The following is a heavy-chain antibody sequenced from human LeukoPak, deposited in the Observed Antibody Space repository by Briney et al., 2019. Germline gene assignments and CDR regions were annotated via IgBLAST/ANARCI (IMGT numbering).Heavy chain of an antibody. V-gene: IGHV4-4*02. D-gene: IGHD6-19*01. CDR1: GGSISSSNW. CDR3: ARGGYSSGWYSYSDY. Sequence: PSGTLSLTCAVSGGSISSSNWWSWVRQPPGKGLEWIGEINHSGSTNYNPSLKSRVTISVDTSKNQFSLKLSSVTAADTAVYYCARGGYSSGWYSYSDYWGQGTLVTVSS. J-gene: IGHJ4*02. CDR2: INHSGST.